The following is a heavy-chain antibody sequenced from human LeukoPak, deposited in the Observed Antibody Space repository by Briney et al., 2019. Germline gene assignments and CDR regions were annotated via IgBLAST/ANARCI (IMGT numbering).Heavy chain of an antibody. J-gene: IGHJ4*02. CDR2: IYSGGST. V-gene: IGHV3-53*01. D-gene: IGHD5-18*01. Sequence: QAGGSLRLSCAASGFTVSSNYMSWVRQAPGKGLEWVSVIYSGGSTYYADSVKGRFTISRDNSKNTLYLQMNSLRAEDTAVYYCAKAAMGRFDYWGQGTLVTVSS. CDR1: GFTVSSNY. CDR3: AKAAMGRFDY.